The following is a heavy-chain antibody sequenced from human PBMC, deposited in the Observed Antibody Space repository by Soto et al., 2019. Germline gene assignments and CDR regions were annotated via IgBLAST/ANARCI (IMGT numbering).Heavy chain of an antibody. J-gene: IGHJ4*02. Sequence: PGGSLRLSCAASGFTFSSYAMSWVRQAPGKGLEWVSAISGSGGSTYYADSVKGRFTISRDNSKNTLYLQMNSLRAEDTAVYYCAKDLVLKAKSQNIWGSYRLKIHYFDYWGQGTLVTVSS. D-gene: IGHD3-16*02. CDR3: AKDLVLKAKSQNIWGSYRLKIHYFDY. CDR1: GFTFSSYA. CDR2: ISGSGGST. V-gene: IGHV3-23*01.